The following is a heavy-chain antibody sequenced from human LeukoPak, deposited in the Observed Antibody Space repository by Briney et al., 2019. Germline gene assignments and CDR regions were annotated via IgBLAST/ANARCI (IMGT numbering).Heavy chain of an antibody. CDR2: TYYRSKWYN. D-gene: IGHD2-15*01. Sequence: TLSLPCAISGDSVCRNCAVGQWLPPSPSRAGVGGGRTYYRSKWYNDDPVSVNSRITINPDTSKNQFSLQLNSVTPEDTAVYYCARAGGGGYYYGMDVWGKGTTVTVSS. CDR1: GDSVCRNCAV. J-gene: IGHJ6*04. V-gene: IGHV6-1*01. CDR3: ARAGGGGYYYGMDV.